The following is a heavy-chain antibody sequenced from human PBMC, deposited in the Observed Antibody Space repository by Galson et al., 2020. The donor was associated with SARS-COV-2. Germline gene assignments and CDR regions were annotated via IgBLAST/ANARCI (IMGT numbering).Heavy chain of an antibody. V-gene: IGHV1-18*04. D-gene: IGHD3-16*02. CDR2: ISPHSGNT. CDR1: GYTFTSYG. CDR3: ARAIGIPRAHFDY. Sequence: ASVKVSCKASGYTFTSYGISWVRQAPGQGLEWMGWISPHSGNTNYAQKVQGRVTMTTDTSTSTAYMELRSLRSDDTAVYYCARAIGIPRAHFDYWGQGTLVTVSS. J-gene: IGHJ4*02.